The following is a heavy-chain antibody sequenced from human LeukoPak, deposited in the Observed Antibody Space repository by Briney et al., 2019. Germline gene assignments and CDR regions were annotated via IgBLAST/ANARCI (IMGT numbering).Heavy chain of an antibody. Sequence: GGSLRLSCAASGFTFSRYEITWVRQSPGKGLEWISYINSGTTIYYADSVKGRFTISRDNAKNSVYLQMNSLRVEDTAVYYCARQVVAASFDYWGQGTLVTVSS. CDR2: INSGTTI. J-gene: IGHJ4*02. D-gene: IGHD2-15*01. CDR3: ARQVVAASFDY. CDR1: GFTFSRYE. V-gene: IGHV3-48*03.